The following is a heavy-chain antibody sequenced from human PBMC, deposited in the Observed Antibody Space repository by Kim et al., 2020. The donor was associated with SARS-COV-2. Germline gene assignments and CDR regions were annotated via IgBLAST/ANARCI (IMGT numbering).Heavy chain of an antibody. Sequence: NYAQKLQGRVTMTTDTSTSTAYMELRSLRSDDTAVYYCAGDSHIVGAMGYWGQGTLVTVSS. V-gene: IGHV1-18*01. CDR3: AGDSHIVGAMGY. J-gene: IGHJ4*02. D-gene: IGHD1-26*01.